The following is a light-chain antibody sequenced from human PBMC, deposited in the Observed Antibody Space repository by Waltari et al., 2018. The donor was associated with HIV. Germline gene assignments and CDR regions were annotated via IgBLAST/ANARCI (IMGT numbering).Light chain of an antibody. V-gene: IGLV3-21*04. J-gene: IGLJ2*01. CDR1: SLGTKS. CDR2: YES. Sequence: SYVLTQPPSVSVAPGKTASITCGGDSLGTKSVHWYQQKPGPAPVQVIYYESDLPSGTPDRFSGSISGNTATLTISRVEAGDEADYYCQVWDGSSGHLVVFGGGTKLTVL. CDR3: QVWDGSSGHLVV.